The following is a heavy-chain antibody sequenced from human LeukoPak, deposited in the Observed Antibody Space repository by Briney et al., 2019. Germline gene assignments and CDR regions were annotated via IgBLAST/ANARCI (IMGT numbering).Heavy chain of an antibody. CDR1: GGSISSSSYY. D-gene: IGHD3-10*01. J-gene: IGHJ5*02. CDR3: ARISPVLLWFGERGGWFDP. Sequence: SETLSLTCTVSGGSISSSSYYWGWIRQPPGMGLEWIGTMFYTGTTYNNPSLKSRVTISVDTSKNQFSLKLSSVTAADTALYYCARISPVLLWFGERGGWFDPWGQGTLVTVSS. CDR2: MFYTGTT. V-gene: IGHV4-39*01.